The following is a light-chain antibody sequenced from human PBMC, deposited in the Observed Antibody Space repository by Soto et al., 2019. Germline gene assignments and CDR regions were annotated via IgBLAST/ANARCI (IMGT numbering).Light chain of an antibody. CDR2: DAS. J-gene: IGKJ4*01. CDR1: QSVSSY. V-gene: IGKV3-11*01. Sequence: EIVLTQSPDTLSLSPGERATLSCRASQSVSSYLAWYQQKPGQAPRLLIYDASNRATGIPARFSGGGSGTDFTLTISSLEPEDFAVYYCQQRGSWPLTFGGGTKVEIK. CDR3: QQRGSWPLT.